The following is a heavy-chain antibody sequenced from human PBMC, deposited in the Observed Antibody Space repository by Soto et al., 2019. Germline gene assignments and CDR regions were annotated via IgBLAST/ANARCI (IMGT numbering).Heavy chain of an antibody. D-gene: IGHD1-26*01. CDR1: GFSFSAYC. J-gene: IGHJ4*02. Sequence: EVQLVESGGGLVRPGGSLRLSCAASGFSFSAYCFTWVRQTPGKGLEWVANINQDGSERYYVDSVKGRFTISRDNAGKSLYLQMNNLRAEATAVYYCTRGGCSCASYCSFDFWGQGTLVTVSS. CDR2: INQDGSER. V-gene: IGHV3-7*01. CDR3: TRGGCSCASYCSFDF.